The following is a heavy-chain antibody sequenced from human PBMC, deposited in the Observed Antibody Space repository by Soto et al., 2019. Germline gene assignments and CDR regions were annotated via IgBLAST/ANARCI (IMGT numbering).Heavy chain of an antibody. D-gene: IGHD3-22*01. Sequence: QVQLQESGPGLVKPSQTLSLTCTVSGGSISSGTYYWTWIRQQPGKGLEWIGNIYYSGSTYYSPSRTSRATISADTSKNQFSLRLSSVTAADTAVYYCARGDSSWAFVDYWGQGTLVTVSS. J-gene: IGHJ4*02. CDR2: IYYSGST. CDR3: ARGDSSWAFVDY. V-gene: IGHV4-31*03. CDR1: GGSISSGTYY.